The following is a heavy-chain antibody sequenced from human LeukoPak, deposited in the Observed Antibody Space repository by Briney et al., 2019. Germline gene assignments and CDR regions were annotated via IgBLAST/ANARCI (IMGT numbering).Heavy chain of an antibody. CDR1: GYTFTSYY. CDR2: INPSGGST. D-gene: IGHD3-22*01. Sequence: ASVKVSCKASGYTFTSYYMHWVRQAPGQGLEWMGIINPSGGSTSYAQKFQGRVTMPRDTSTSTVYMELSSLRSEDTAVYYCARDGVYDSSGYLNWFDPWGQGTLVTVSS. V-gene: IGHV1-46*03. CDR3: ARDGVYDSSGYLNWFDP. J-gene: IGHJ5*02.